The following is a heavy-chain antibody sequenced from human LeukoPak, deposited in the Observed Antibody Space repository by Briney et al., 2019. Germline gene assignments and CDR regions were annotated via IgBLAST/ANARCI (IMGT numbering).Heavy chain of an antibody. CDR1: GFTFTDYY. V-gene: IGHV3-11*04. Sequence: GGSLRLSCAASGFTFTDYYMSWIRQAPGKGLEWVSYISSSGSTIYYADSVKGRFTISRDNAKNSLYLQMNSLRAEDTAVYYCARDSGRGAIFGVVIVSSDFDYWGQGTLVTVSS. CDR3: ARDSGRGAIFGVVIVSSDFDY. CDR2: ISSSGSTI. D-gene: IGHD3-3*01. J-gene: IGHJ4*02.